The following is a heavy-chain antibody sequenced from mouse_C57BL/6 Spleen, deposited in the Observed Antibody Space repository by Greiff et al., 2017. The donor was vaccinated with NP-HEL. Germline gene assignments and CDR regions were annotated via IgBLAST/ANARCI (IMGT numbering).Heavy chain of an antibody. J-gene: IGHJ4*01. CDR2: IRNKASGYTT. CDR1: GFTFTDYY. V-gene: IGHV7-3*01. Sequence: EVQVVESGGGLVQPGGSLSLSCAASGFTFTDYYMTWVRQPPGKALEWLGFIRNKASGYTTAYSASVMGRFTISRDNSQSILYLHMNALRAEESATYYRARSLNGDDAMGDWGQGTSVTVSS. D-gene: IGHD4-1*01. CDR3: ARSLNGDDAMGD.